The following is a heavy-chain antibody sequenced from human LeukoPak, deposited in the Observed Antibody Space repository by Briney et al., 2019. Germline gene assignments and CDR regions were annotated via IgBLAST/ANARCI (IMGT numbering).Heavy chain of an antibody. D-gene: IGHD5-12*01. CDR2: MNSDGSRT. Sequence: GGSLRLSCAASGFTFSMYWMHWVRQAPGKGLVWVSRMNSDGSRTNYADSVKGRFTISRDNAKNTLYLQMNSLRAEDTAVYYCARGPSGYHNTGGQGTLVTVSS. J-gene: IGHJ4*02. CDR3: ARGPSGYHNT. V-gene: IGHV3-74*01. CDR1: GFTFSMYW.